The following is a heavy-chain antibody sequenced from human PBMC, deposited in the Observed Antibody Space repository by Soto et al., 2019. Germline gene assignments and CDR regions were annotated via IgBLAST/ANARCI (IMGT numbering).Heavy chain of an antibody. CDR2: IYPGDSDT. V-gene: IGHV5-51*01. CDR3: ARRAGYSSSLGNGMDV. D-gene: IGHD6-13*01. J-gene: IGHJ6*02. Sequence: PGESLKISCKGSGCSFTSYWIGWVRQMPGKGLEWMGIIYPGDSDTRYSPSFQGQVTISADKSISTAYLQWSSLKASDTAMYYCARRAGYSSSLGNGMDVWGQGTTVTVSS. CDR1: GCSFTSYW.